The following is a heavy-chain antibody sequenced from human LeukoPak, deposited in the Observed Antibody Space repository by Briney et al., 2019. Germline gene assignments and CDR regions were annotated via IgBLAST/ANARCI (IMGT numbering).Heavy chain of an antibody. CDR3: ARTSYGSGSVTIDY. CDR2: INPNSGGT. V-gene: IGHV1-2*02. CDR1: GYTFTGCY. Sequence: GASVKVSCKASGYTFTGCYMHWVRQAPGQGLEWMGWINPNSGGTNYAQKFQGRVTMTRDTSISTAYMELSRLRSDDTAVYYCARTSYGSGSVTIDYWGQGTLVTVSS. J-gene: IGHJ4*02. D-gene: IGHD3-10*01.